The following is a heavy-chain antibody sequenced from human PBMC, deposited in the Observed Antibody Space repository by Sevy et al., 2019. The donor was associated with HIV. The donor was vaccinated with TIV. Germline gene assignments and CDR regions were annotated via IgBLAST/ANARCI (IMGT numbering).Heavy chain of an antibody. Sequence: GGYLRLSCTASGFTFGDYCMSWVRQAPGKGLEWVAFLKSDVYGGTVDYAASVRGRFVISRDDSKTIAYLQMNDLKTEDTGVYYCTRWKAAQSIFDYWGQGALVTVSS. CDR2: LKSDVYGGTV. CDR3: TRWKAAQSIFDY. V-gene: IGHV3-49*04. J-gene: IGHJ4*02. D-gene: IGHD6-13*01. CDR1: GFTFGDYC.